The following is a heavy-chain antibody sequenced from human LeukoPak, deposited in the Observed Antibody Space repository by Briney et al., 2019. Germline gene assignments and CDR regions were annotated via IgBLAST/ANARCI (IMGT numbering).Heavy chain of an antibody. J-gene: IGHJ6*04. CDR1: AFTFSNYN. V-gene: IGHV3-21*01. CDR3: AELGITMIGGV. D-gene: IGHD3-10*02. CDR2: ITSSGSYI. Sequence: GGSLRLSCAASAFTFSNYNMNWVRQAPGKWLEWVSSITSSGSYIYYADSVKGRFTISRDNAKSSLYLQMNSLRAEDTAVYYCAELGITMIGGVWGKGTTVTISS.